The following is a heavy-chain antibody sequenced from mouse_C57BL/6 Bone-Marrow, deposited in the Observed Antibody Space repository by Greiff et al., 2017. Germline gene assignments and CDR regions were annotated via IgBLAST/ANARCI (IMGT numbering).Heavy chain of an antibody. J-gene: IGHJ3*01. D-gene: IGHD3-2*02. CDR3: TTNTAQAPFAY. CDR2: IDPENGDT. CDR1: GFNIQADY. V-gene: IGHV14-4*01. Sequence: EVQLQQSGAELVRPGASVTLSCTASGFNIQADYMHWVKQRPEQGLEWIGWIDPENGDTEYASKFQGKATITADTSSNTAYLQLSSLTSEDTAVYYCTTNTAQAPFAYWGQGTLVTVSA.